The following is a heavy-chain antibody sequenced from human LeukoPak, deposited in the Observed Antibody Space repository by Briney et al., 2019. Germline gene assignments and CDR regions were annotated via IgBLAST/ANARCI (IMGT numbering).Heavy chain of an antibody. Sequence: PSETLSLTCTVSGGSISSYYWSWIRQPPGKGLEWIGYIYYSGSTNYNPSLKSRVTISVDTSKNQFSLKLSSVTAADTAVYYCAGDRDYYDSRGYYHGDWFDPWGQGTLVTVSS. CDR2: IYYSGST. CDR3: AGDRDYYDSRGYYHGDWFDP. D-gene: IGHD3-22*01. V-gene: IGHV4-59*01. CDR1: GGSISSYY. J-gene: IGHJ5*02.